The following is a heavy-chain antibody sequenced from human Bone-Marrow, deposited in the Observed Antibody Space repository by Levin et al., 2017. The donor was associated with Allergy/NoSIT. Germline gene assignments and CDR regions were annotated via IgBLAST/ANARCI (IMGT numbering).Heavy chain of an antibody. CDR1: GFTFRNYW. CDR2: IKEDGSQT. CDR3: TRYGTGWYNFDS. J-gene: IGHJ4*02. D-gene: IGHD6-19*01. Sequence: SCAASGFTFRNYWMSWVRQTPGKGLEWVANIKEDGSQTYYVDSVKARFTISRDNAKNSLSLQMNSLRAEDTAVYYCTRYGTGWYNFDSWGQGTLVTVSS. V-gene: IGHV3-7*01.